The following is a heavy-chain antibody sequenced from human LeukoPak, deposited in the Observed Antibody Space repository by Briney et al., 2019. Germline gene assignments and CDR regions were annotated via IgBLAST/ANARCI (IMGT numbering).Heavy chain of an antibody. J-gene: IGHJ4*02. D-gene: IGHD6-13*01. CDR2: ISKSGGTI. V-gene: IGHV3-11*01. CDR3: ARDSPPPGYDY. CDR1: GFTFSDYY. Sequence: PGGSLRLSCAASGFTFSDYYMSWIRQAPGKGLEWISYISKSGGTIYYADAVKGRFTISRDNPKNALYLQMNNLRAEDTAMYYCARDSPPPGYDYWGQGTLVTVSS.